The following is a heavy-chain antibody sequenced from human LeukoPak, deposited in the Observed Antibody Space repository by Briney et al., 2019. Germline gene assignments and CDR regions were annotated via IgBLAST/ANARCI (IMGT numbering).Heavy chain of an antibody. CDR2: ISDSGGNT. CDR3: AKDSAKKYDDY. D-gene: IGHD2/OR15-2a*01. Sequence: GGSLRLSCAASGFTFSSYGMSWVRQAPGKGLEWVSGISDSGGNTYYADSVKGRFIISRDNSKNTLYLQMNGLRAEDTAVYYCAKDSAKKYDDYWGQGTLVTVSS. V-gene: IGHV3-23*01. CDR1: GFTFSSYG. J-gene: IGHJ4*02.